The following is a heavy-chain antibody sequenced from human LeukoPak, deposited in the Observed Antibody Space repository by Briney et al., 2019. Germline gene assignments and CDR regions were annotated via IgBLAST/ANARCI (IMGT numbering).Heavy chain of an antibody. CDR3: ARVATMIYGMDV. CDR2: IYSGGST. J-gene: IGHJ6*02. Sequence: GGSLRLSCAASGFTFSDHYMDWVRQAPGKGLEWVSVIYSGGSTYYADSVKGRFTISRDNSKNTLYLQMNSLRAEDTAVYYCARVATMIYGMDVWGQGTTVTVSS. V-gene: IGHV3-53*01. D-gene: IGHD5-12*01. CDR1: GFTFSDHY.